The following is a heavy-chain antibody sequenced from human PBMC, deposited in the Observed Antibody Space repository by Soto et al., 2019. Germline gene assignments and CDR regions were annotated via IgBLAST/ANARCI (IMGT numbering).Heavy chain of an antibody. J-gene: IGHJ4*02. CDR1: GGSISGYY. CDR2: VHFSGTT. Sequence: SETLSLTCTVSGGSISGYYWSWIRQPPGKGLEWIGYVHFSGTTKYQSSLESRVTISVDTSKNQFSLKLSSVAAADTGVYYCARSLCYCSGDSCSLLYFWGQGTLVTVSS. D-gene: IGHD2-15*01. V-gene: IGHV4-59*12. CDR3: ARSLCYCSGDSCSLLYF.